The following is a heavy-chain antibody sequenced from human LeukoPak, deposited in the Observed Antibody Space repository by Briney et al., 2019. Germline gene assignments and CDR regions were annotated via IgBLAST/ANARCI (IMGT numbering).Heavy chain of an antibody. CDR2: ISYIGTT. CDR1: DDSFSSHY. J-gene: IGHJ6*02. Sequence: SETLSLTCAVSDDSFSSHYWTWIRQPPGKGLEWIGYISYIGTTNYNPSLKSRVTISVDTSKNQFSLKLSSVTAADTAVYYCARGYHVGYYYYYYGMDVWGQGTTVTVSS. D-gene: IGHD2-15*01. V-gene: IGHV4-59*11. CDR3: ARGYHVGYYYYYYGMDV.